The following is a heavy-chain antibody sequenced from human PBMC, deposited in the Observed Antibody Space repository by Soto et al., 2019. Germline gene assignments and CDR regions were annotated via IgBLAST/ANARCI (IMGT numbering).Heavy chain of an antibody. CDR2: ISTYSTNT. J-gene: IGHJ4*02. CDR1: GEFFTTYG. CDR3: ARWAGRVRDYGGPFDY. V-gene: IGHV1-18*04. Sequence: QVELVQSGAEVKNPGASVTVSCKASGEFFTTYGISWVRQAPGQGLQWMGWISTYSTNTNYAPKFQGRLLLTADTSTTTAHMELRSLRPDDTAVYYCARWAGRVRDYGGPFDYWGQGSLVTFSP. D-gene: IGHD4-17*01.